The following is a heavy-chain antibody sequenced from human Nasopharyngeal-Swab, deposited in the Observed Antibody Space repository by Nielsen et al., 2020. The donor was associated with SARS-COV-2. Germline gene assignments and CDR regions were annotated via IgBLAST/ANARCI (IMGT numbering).Heavy chain of an antibody. Sequence: WIRQPPGKGLEWIGYIYYSGSTNYNPSPKSRVTISVDTSKNQFSLKLSSVTAADTAVYYCARYYSSGNFDYWGQGTLVTVSS. V-gene: IGHV4-59*01. CDR3: ARYYSSGNFDY. CDR2: IYYSGST. J-gene: IGHJ4*02. D-gene: IGHD6-19*01.